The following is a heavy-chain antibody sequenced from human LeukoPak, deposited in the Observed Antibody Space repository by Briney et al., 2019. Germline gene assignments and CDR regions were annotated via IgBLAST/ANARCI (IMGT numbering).Heavy chain of an antibody. D-gene: IGHD2-2*01. CDR1: GFTFSNYA. Sequence: PGGSLRPSCAASGFTFSNYAMNWVRQAPGRGLEWVSGLSDSGRNTYYADSVKGRFTISRDNSKNTLYLQMNSLGAEDTAIYYCAKVVSSTDGDVWGKGTTVTVSS. CDR2: LSDSGRNT. V-gene: IGHV3-23*01. CDR3: AKVVSSTDGDV. J-gene: IGHJ6*04.